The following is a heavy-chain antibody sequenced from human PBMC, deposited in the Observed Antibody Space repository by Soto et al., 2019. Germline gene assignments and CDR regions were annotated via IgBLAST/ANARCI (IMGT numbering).Heavy chain of an antibody. CDR3: ASSWFSDCSGGSCYSNAFDI. CDR2: IYYSGST. Sequence: SETLSLTCTVSGGSISSYYWSWIRQPPGKGLKRIGYIYYSGSTNYNPFLKSRVTISVDTSKNQFSLKLSAVTAADTSVYYCASSWFSDCSGGSCYSNAFDIWGQGTMVTVSS. CDR1: GGSISSYY. V-gene: IGHV4-59*08. D-gene: IGHD2-15*01. J-gene: IGHJ3*02.